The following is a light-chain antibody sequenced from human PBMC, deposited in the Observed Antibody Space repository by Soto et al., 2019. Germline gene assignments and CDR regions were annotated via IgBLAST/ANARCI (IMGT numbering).Light chain of an antibody. CDR3: QQYSSSRT. V-gene: IGKV3-20*01. CDR2: DAS. CDR1: QSVSSNY. Sequence: DIVLTQSPGTLSLSPWERATLSCRASQSVSSNYLAWYQQRPGQTPRLLIYDASKRATGIPDRFSGSGSGTDFTLIISRLEPEDFAVYYCQQYSSSRTFGQGTKVE. J-gene: IGKJ1*01.